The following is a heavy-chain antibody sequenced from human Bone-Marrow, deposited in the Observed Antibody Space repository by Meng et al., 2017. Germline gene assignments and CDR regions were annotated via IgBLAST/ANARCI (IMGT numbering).Heavy chain of an antibody. V-gene: IGHV3-30*04. CDR2: TSYDGSNT. J-gene: IGHJ4*02. Sequence: GESLKISCAASGFTLSSYAMHWVRQAPGKGLEWVAATSYDGSNTYYVDSVKGRFTISRDNSKNTLYLQMNSLRAEDTAVYYCATEGSCTSCYEGAGDFDYWGRGTLVTVSS. CDR1: GFTLSSYA. D-gene: IGHD2-2*01. CDR3: ATEGSCTSCYEGAGDFDY.